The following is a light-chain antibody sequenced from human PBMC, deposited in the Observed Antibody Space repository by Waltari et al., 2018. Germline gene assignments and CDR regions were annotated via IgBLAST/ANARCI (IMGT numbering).Light chain of an antibody. CDR3: QKYGRTPRP. J-gene: IGKJ4*01. Sequence: EIVMTQSPATLSMSPGERATLSCRASQSLGNTYLAWYQQKPGQAPRPLIFEASRRATGIPDRFSGSGSGTDFTLTISRLEPEDFAVYFCQKYGRTPRPFGGGTKVEI. CDR2: EAS. V-gene: IGKV3-20*01. CDR1: QSLGNTY.